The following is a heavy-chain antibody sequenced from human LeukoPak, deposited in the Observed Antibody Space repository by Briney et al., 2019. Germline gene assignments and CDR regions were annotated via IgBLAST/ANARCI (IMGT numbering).Heavy chain of an antibody. CDR1: GGSFSGYY. CDR2: INHSGTT. D-gene: IGHD2-15*01. V-gene: IGHV4-34*01. Sequence: SETLSLTCAVYGGSFSGYYWSWVRQPPGKGLEWIGEINHSGTTNYNPSLKSRVTISVDTSKNQFSLKLSSVTAADTAVYYCARSDIVVAKYFDLWGRGTLVSVSS. CDR3: ARSDIVVAKYFDL. J-gene: IGHJ2*01.